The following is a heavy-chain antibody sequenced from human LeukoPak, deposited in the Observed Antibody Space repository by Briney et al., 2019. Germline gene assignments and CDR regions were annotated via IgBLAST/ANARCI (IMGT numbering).Heavy chain of an antibody. CDR3: AKDRRGSYAAVYFDY. Sequence: GGSLRLSCAAPGFTFSSYAMSWVRQAPGKGLEWVSAISGSGGSTYYADSVKGRFTISRDNSKNTLYLQMNSLRAEDTAVYYCAKDRRGSYAAVYFDYWGQGTLVTVSS. D-gene: IGHD1-26*01. J-gene: IGHJ4*02. V-gene: IGHV3-23*01. CDR2: ISGSGGST. CDR1: GFTFSSYA.